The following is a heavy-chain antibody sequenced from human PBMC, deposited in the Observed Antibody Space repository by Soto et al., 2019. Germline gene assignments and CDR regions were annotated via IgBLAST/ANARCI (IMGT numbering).Heavy chain of an antibody. V-gene: IGHV1-69*13. Sequence: ASVQVSCKASGGTFSSYAISWVRQAPGQGLEWMGGIIPIFGTANYAQKFQGRVTITADESTSTAYMELSSLRSEDTAVYYCAREYRGYSYGYDYWGQGTLVTVSS. CDR2: IIPIFGTA. D-gene: IGHD5-18*01. CDR3: AREYRGYSYGYDY. J-gene: IGHJ4*02. CDR1: GGTFSSYA.